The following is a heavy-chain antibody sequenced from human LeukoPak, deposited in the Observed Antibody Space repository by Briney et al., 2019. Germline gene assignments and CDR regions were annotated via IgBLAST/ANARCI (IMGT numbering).Heavy chain of an antibody. V-gene: IGHV1-18*01. D-gene: IGHD6-19*01. J-gene: IGHJ4*02. CDR2: ISAYNGNT. CDR3: ARVNPDSSGWFLGY. Sequence: ASVKVSCKASGYTFTSYGIAWVRQAPGQGLEWMGWISAYNGNTNYAQKLQGRVTMTTDTSTSTAYMELRSLRSDDTAVYYCARVNPDSSGWFLGYWGQGTLVTVSS. CDR1: GYTFTSYG.